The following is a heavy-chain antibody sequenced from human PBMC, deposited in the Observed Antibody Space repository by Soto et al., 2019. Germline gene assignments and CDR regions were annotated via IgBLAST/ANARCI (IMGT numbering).Heavy chain of an antibody. CDR3: ARGPNWGWFFDL. CDR2: MNPNSGDT. Sequence: QVQLVQSGAEVKKPGASVKVSCKASGYTFSTYDINWVRQAPGQGLEWMGWMNPNSGDTGYAQKFLGRVTMTRDSSMKTAYMELSSLSSDDTAVYYCARGPNWGWFFDLWGRGTLLAVSS. D-gene: IGHD7-27*01. V-gene: IGHV1-8*01. CDR1: GYTFSTYD. J-gene: IGHJ2*01.